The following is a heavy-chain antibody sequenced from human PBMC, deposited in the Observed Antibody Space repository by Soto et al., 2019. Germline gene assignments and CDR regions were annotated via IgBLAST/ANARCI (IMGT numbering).Heavy chain of an antibody. CDR3: AKANSSMVRGVGWFDP. D-gene: IGHD3-10*01. Sequence: EVQLLESGGGLVQPGGSLRLSCVASGFTFSSYAMSWVRQAPGKGLEWVSAISGSGGSTYYADSVKGRFTISRDNSKNTLYLQMNSLRAEDTAVYYCAKANSSMVRGVGWFDPWGQGTLVTVSS. CDR1: GFTFSSYA. V-gene: IGHV3-23*01. J-gene: IGHJ5*02. CDR2: ISGSGGST.